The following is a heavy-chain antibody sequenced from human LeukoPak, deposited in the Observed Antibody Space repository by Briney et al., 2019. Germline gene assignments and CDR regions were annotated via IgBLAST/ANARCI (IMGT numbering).Heavy chain of an antibody. J-gene: IGHJ4*02. V-gene: IGHV3-48*01. CDR1: GFTFSSYS. D-gene: IGHD6-13*01. Sequence: GGSLRPSCAASGFTFSSYSMNWVRQAPGKGLERISYISSGSSTIYYADSVKGRFTISRDNAKNSLYLQMNSLRAEDTAVYYCARAPIVKNIAAAGISLFDYWGQGTLVTVSS. CDR3: ARAPIVKNIAAAGISLFDY. CDR2: ISSGSSTI.